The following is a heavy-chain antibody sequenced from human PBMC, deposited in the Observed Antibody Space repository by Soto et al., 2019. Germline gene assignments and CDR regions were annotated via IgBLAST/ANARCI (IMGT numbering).Heavy chain of an antibody. CDR3: AKTEAVVAVDVYPRWFDS. J-gene: IGHJ5*02. V-gene: IGHV3-23*01. CDR2: LSASGATA. CDR1: GFSLRSTA. D-gene: IGHD2-15*01. Sequence: EVQLLESGGGLVQPGVSLRLSCATSGFSLRSTAMSWVRRAPGKGLEWVSTLSASGATALFADFAKGRFTISRDTSKNTLFLDMGNLKVDDTATYYCAKTEAVVAVDVYPRWFDSWGQGTLVTVSS.